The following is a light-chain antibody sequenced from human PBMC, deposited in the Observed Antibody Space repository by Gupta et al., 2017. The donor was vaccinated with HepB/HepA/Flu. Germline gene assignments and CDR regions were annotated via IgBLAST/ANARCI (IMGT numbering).Light chain of an antibody. J-gene: IGLJ1*01. CDR3: QAWDSEGIYV. V-gene: IGLV3-1*01. Sequence: SFALTQPPSVSVSPGKTASITCSGDKLGDRYACWYQQKPGQSPILVVYQDTKRPSGIPGRFSGSNSGNTATLTISETQAREEADYYCQAWDSEGIYVFGTGTKVTVL. CDR2: QDT. CDR1: KLGDRY.